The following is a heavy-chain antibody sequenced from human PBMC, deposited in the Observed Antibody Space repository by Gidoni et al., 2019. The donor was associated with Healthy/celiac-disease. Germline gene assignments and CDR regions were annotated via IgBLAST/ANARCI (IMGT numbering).Heavy chain of an antibody. D-gene: IGHD6-19*01. CDR1: GFTFSSYA. CDR2: ISSNGGST. J-gene: IGHJ4*02. Sequence: EVQLVESGGGLVQPGGSLRLSCAASGFTFSSYAMHWVRQAPGKGLEYVSAISSNGGSTYYANSVKGRFTISRDNSKNTLYLQMGSLRAEDMAVYYCARDLYSSGWWVFDYWGQGTLVTVSS. CDR3: ARDLYSSGWWVFDY. V-gene: IGHV3-64*01.